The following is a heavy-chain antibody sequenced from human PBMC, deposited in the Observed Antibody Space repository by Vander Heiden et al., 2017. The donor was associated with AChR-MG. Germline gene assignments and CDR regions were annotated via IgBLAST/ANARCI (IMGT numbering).Heavy chain of an antibody. CDR1: GFTFSSYG. J-gene: IGHJ4*02. Sequence: QVQLVESGGGVVQPGRSLRLSCAASGFTFSSYGMHWVRQAPGKGLEWVAVISYDGSNKYYADSVKGRFTISRDNSKNTLYLQMNSLRAEDTAVYYCAKDRHYGWGSYRTFDYWGQGTLVTVSS. D-gene: IGHD3-16*02. V-gene: IGHV3-30*18. CDR3: AKDRHYGWGSYRTFDY. CDR2: ISYDGSNK.